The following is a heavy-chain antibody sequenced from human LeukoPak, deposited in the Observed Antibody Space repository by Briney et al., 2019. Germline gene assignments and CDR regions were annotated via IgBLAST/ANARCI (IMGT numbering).Heavy chain of an antibody. Sequence: ASVKVSCKASGYIFTNYYMHWVRQAPGQGLEWMGIINPSGGSTTYAQKFQGRVTMTRDTSTSTVYMELSSLRSEDTAVYYCARDPGRAYFRGPGHWGQGTLVTVSS. CDR2: INPSGGST. CDR3: ARDPGRAYFRGPGH. CDR1: GYIFTNYY. D-gene: IGHD3-10*02. V-gene: IGHV1-46*01. J-gene: IGHJ4*02.